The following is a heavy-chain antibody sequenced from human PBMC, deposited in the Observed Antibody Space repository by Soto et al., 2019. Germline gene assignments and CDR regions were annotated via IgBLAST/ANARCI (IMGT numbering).Heavy chain of an antibody. CDR1: GFTFSSYG. J-gene: IGHJ4*01. CDR3: AKSAMSVDVEVNDTFDY. Sequence: QVQLVESGGGVVQPGRSLRLSCAASGFTFSSYGMHWVRQAPGKGLEWVAVISYDGSNNYYADSVKGRFTISRDNSEHPLDLQMNSLRAEDTDMYYCAKSAMSVDVEVNDTFDYCGHRTLVTVCS. V-gene: IGHV3-30*18. D-gene: IGHD2-21*01. CDR2: ISYDGSNN.